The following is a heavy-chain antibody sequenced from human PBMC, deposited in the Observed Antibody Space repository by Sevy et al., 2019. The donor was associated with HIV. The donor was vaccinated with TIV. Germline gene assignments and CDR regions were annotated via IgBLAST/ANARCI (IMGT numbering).Heavy chain of an antibody. CDR3: ATSRSGYFDSSGYCIY. Sequence: GESLKISCKGSGYSFNSHWIGWVRHMPGKGLEWMGIIYPDDSGTRYSPSFEGQVTYSADKSISTAYLQWCSLKASDTAMYYCATSRSGYFDSSGYCIYWGQGTLVTVSS. V-gene: IGHV5-51*01. CDR1: GYSFNSHW. J-gene: IGHJ4*02. D-gene: IGHD3-22*01. CDR2: IYPDDSGT.